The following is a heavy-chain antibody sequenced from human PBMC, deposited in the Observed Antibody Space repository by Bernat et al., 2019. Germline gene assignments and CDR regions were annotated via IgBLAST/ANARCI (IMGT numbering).Heavy chain of an antibody. J-gene: IGHJ4*02. Sequence: EVQLVESGGGLVKPGGSLRISCAGSGFTFSNAWMSWVRQAPGKGLKWVGRIKSKTDGGTPDYAAPVKGRFTISRDDSKNTLYLQMNSLKIEDTAVYYCTTFTWAQSDYWGQGTQVTVSS. CDR1: GFTFSNAW. CDR3: TTFTWAQSDY. V-gene: IGHV3-15*01. D-gene: IGHD3-16*01. CDR2: IKSKTDGGTP.